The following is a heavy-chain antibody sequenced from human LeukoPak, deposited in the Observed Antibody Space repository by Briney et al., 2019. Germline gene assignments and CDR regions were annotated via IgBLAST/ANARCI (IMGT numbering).Heavy chain of an antibody. D-gene: IGHD5-18*01. CDR3: TRNTAGARYFQR. J-gene: IGHJ1*01. CDR1: GSTFTSYD. Sequence: ASVKVSCKASGSTFTSYDINWVRQATGQGLEWMGWMNPNSGHTGYAQKFQGRVTMTRNTSVSTAYMELSSPTSEDTAVYYCTRNTAGARYFQRWGQGTLVTVSS. CDR2: MNPNSGHT. V-gene: IGHV1-8*01.